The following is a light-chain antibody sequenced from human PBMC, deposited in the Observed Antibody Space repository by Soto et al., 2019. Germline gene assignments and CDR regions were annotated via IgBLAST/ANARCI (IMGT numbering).Light chain of an antibody. Sequence: EMTQSAATLSLAPGERVTLFFSASESVSTNLACYQQKAGQAPRLLIYGASTRATGIPARFSGSGSGTEFTLTISSLQSEDFAVYYCQQYSIWRTFGQGTKVDI. CDR1: ESVSTN. J-gene: IGKJ1*01. CDR3: QQYSIWRT. V-gene: IGKV3-15*01. CDR2: GAS.